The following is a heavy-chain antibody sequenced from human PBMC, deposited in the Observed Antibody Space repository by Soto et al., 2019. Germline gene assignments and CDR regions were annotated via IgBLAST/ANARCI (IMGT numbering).Heavy chain of an antibody. V-gene: IGHV3-23*01. Sequence: GGSLRLSCAASGFTFSSYAMSWVRQAPGKGLEWVSAISGSGGSTYYADSVKGRFTISRDNSKNTLYLQMNSLRAEDTAVYYCAKDYHLYYDYVKTLYAFDIWGQGTMVTVSS. D-gene: IGHD3-16*01. CDR1: GFTFSSYA. CDR3: AKDYHLYYDYVKTLYAFDI. J-gene: IGHJ3*02. CDR2: ISGSGGST.